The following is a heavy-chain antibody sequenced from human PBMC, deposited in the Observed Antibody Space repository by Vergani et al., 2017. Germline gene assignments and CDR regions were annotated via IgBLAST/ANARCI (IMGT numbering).Heavy chain of an antibody. D-gene: IGHD6-13*01. CDR2: IYHSGST. CDR1: GYSISSGYY. V-gene: IGHV4-38-2*01. J-gene: IGHJ4*02. Sequence: VQLQESGPGLVKPSETLSLTCAVSGYSISSGYYWGWIRQPPGKGLEWIGSIYHSGSTYYNPSLKSRVTISVDTSKNQFSLKLSSVTAADTAVYYCARSGYSSSWYSGWGQGTLVTVSS. CDR3: ARSGYSSSWYSG.